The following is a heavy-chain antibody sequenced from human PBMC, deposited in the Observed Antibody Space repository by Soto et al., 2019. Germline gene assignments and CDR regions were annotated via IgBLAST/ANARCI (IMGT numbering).Heavy chain of an antibody. CDR3: AREGGSLSLFVP. V-gene: IGHV3-48*02. Sequence: VQLVESGGGLVQPGGSLRLSCAASGFTFSSYSMNWVRQAPGKGLEGVSYISSSSSTIYYADSVKGGFTISRENAKTSLDLQMHSMRYDDTAVYYCAREGGSLSLFVPCGQGTLLTVSS. J-gene: IGHJ5*02. D-gene: IGHD1-26*01. CDR1: GFTFSSYS. CDR2: ISSSSSTI.